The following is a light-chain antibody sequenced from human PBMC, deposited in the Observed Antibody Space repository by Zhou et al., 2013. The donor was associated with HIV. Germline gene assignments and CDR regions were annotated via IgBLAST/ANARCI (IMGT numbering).Light chain of an antibody. V-gene: IGKV2-28*01. Sequence: DIVMTQSPLSLTVTPGEPASISCRSSQSLLHSNGYNYLDWYLQKPGQSPQLLIYLGSNRASGVPDRFSGSGSGTDFTLKISRVEAEDVGFYYCMQGLTKGDFGQGTKVEIK. J-gene: IGKJ1*01. CDR3: MQGLTKGD. CDR1: QSLLHSNGYNY. CDR2: LGS.